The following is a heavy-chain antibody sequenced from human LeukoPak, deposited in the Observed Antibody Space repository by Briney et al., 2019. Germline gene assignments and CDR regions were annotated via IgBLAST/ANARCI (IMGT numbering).Heavy chain of an antibody. CDR1: GGSISSYY. J-gene: IGHJ4*02. V-gene: IGHV4-59*01. D-gene: IGHD1-7*01. Sequence: SETLSLTCTVSGGSISSYYWSWIRQPPGKGLEWIGYIYYSGSTNYNPSLKGRVTISVDTSKNQFSLKLSSVTAADTAVYYCASGGDWNYGGYYFDYWGQGTLVTVSS. CDR3: ASGGDWNYGGYYFDY. CDR2: IYYSGST.